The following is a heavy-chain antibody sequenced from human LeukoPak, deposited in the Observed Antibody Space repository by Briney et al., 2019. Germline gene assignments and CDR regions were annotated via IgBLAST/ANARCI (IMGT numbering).Heavy chain of an antibody. J-gene: IGHJ6*03. CDR1: GYTFTSYI. Sequence: ASVKVSCKAPGYTFTSYIISWVRQAPGQGLEWMGWINAYNGNTDYAQRVQGRVTMTTDTSTSTAYMELRSLRSDDTAVYYCARDRHIAAAVYYYYMDVWSKGTPVTVSS. CDR2: INAYNGNT. V-gene: IGHV1-18*01. D-gene: IGHD6-13*01. CDR3: ARDRHIAAAVYYYYMDV.